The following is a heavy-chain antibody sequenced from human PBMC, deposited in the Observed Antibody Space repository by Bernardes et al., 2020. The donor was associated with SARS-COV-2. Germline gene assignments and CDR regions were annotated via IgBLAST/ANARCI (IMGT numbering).Heavy chain of an antibody. CDR1: GGSISSYY. Sequence: SETLSLTCTVSGGSISSYYWSWIRHSPGKRLEWIGYIYYSGSTNYNPSLKSRVTISVDTSKNQFSLKLNSVTAADTAVYFCARGPSVLTWFDPWGQGTLVTVSS. CDR2: IYYSGST. V-gene: IGHV4-59*01. D-gene: IGHD3-9*01. CDR3: ARGPSVLTWFDP. J-gene: IGHJ5*02.